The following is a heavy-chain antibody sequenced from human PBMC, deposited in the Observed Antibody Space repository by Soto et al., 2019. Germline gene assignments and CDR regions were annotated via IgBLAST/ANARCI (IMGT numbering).Heavy chain of an antibody. V-gene: IGHV2-5*01. J-gene: IGHJ4*02. CDR2: IYWNDDK. D-gene: IGHD3-3*01. CDR3: AHSSGWGPTIFGVAPPCSCPFDY. CDR1: GFSLSTSGVG. Sequence: ASGLTLVNPTQTLTLTCTFSGFSLSTSGVGVGWIRQPPGKALEWLALIYWNDDKRYSPSLKSRLTITKDTSKNQVVLTMTNMDPVDTATYYCAHSSGWGPTIFGVAPPCSCPFDYWGQGTLVTVSS.